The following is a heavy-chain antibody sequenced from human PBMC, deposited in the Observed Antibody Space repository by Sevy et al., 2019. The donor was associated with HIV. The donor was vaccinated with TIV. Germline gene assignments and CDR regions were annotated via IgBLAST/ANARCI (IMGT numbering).Heavy chain of an antibody. CDR1: GFTFANYA. V-gene: IGHV3-23*01. Sequence: GGSLRLSCKPSGFTFANYAMNWVRQAPGKGLEWDSTIYGTGGVTYYADSVKGRFTISRDNSKNTLYLQMNSLRTEDTAIYYCAGASFDSSGSFDAFDIWGQGTMVTVSS. CDR3: AGASFDSSGSFDAFDI. J-gene: IGHJ3*02. CDR2: IYGTGGVT. D-gene: IGHD3-22*01.